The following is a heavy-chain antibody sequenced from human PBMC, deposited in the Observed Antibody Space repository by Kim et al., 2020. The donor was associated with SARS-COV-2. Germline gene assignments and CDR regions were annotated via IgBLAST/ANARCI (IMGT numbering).Heavy chain of an antibody. D-gene: IGHD2-8*02. J-gene: IGHJ4*02. CDR3: ARDGGGLVACDY. CDR1: GFTFSSYS. V-gene: IGHV3-48*02. Sequence: GGSLRLSCAASGFTFSSYSMNWVRQAPGKGLEWVSYISSSSTIYYADSVKGRFTISRDNAKNSLYLQMNSLRDEDTAVYYCARDGGGLVACDYWGQGTL. CDR2: ISSSSTI.